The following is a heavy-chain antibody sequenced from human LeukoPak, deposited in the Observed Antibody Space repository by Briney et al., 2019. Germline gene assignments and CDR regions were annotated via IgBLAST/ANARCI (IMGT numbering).Heavy chain of an antibody. CDR1: GFTFSDYY. V-gene: IGHV3-11*05. J-gene: IGHJ4*02. CDR3: ARDLRRRRAPVD. D-gene: IGHD4-23*01. CDR2: TTSSRSYT. Sequence: PGRSLRLSRAASGFTFSDYYMSCIRQAPGKGLECGSYTTSSRSYTDYADAVKARFPISRDSAKESLYLQMNSLRAEDTAVYYCARDLRRRRAPVDWGKGTLVTV.